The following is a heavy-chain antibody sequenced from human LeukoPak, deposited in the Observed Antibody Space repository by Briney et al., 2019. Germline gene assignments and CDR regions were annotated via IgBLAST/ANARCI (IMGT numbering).Heavy chain of an antibody. Sequence: QPGGSLRLSCAAPGFTFSSYWMNWARRAPGKGLEWVASINHNGNVNYYVDSVKGRFTISRDNAKNSLYLQMSNLRAEDTAVYFCARGGGLDVWGQGATVTVSS. V-gene: IGHV3-7*03. CDR2: INHNGNVN. J-gene: IGHJ6*02. CDR1: GFTFSSYW. D-gene: IGHD3-16*01. CDR3: ARGGGLDV.